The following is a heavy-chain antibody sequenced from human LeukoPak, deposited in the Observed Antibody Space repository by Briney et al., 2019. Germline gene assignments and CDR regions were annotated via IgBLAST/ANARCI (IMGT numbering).Heavy chain of an antibody. CDR2: IKEDGGEK. Sequence: GGSLRLSCAASGFTFSNYWMTWVRQAPGKGLEWVAHIKEDGGEKHYVDPVKGRFTISRDNAKNSLYLQMNSLRAEDTAMYYCARALWFGELLPVDYWGQGTLVTVSS. CDR1: GFTFSNYW. CDR3: ARALWFGELLPVDY. J-gene: IGHJ4*02. V-gene: IGHV3-7*01. D-gene: IGHD3-10*01.